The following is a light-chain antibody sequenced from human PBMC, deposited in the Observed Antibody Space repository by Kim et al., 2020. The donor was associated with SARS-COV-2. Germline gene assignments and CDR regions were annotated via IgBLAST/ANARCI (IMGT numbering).Light chain of an antibody. V-gene: IGKV1-9*01. CDR1: QGFSTY. J-gene: IGKJ4*01. Sequence: IRLTQSPSSLSASVGDRVTITCRASQGFSTYLAWYQQKPGKAPKLLIYGASTLHSGVPARFSGSGSGTDFTLTISSLQPEDFATYYCQQLNSYPLTFGGGTKVDIK. CDR3: QQLNSYPLT. CDR2: GAS.